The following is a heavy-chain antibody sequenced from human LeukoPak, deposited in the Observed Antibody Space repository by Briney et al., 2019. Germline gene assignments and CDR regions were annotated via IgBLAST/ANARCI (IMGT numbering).Heavy chain of an antibody. CDR1: GLTFSGYS. CDR3: ARETGAFDY. CDR2: ISSSSNTI. Sequence: PGGSLRLSCVASGLTFSGYSLNWVRQAPGKGLEWVSYISSSSNTIYYADSVKGRFTISRDNAKNSLYLQMNSLRAEDTAVYYCARETGAFDYWGQGTLVTVSP. J-gene: IGHJ4*02. D-gene: IGHD7-27*01. V-gene: IGHV3-48*01.